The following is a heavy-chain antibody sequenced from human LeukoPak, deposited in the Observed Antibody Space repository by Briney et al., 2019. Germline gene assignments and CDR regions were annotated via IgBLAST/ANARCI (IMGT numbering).Heavy chain of an antibody. CDR3: AASYYDTLNGLDY. CDR2: IHHSGLT. CDR1: GDSISSGTYY. Sequence: SETLSLTCTVSGDSISSGTYYSTCVRQYPGGGLEYIGYIHHSGLTYYNPSLKSRLTISMDTSESQFSLQLRSVTAADTAVFFCAASYYDTLNGLDYWGQETRVTVSS. D-gene: IGHD3-9*01. V-gene: IGHV4-31*03. J-gene: IGHJ4*02.